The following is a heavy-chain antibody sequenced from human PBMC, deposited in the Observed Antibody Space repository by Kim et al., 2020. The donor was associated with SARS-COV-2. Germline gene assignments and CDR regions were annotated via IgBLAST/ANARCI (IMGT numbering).Heavy chain of an antibody. CDR3: AMVTAILYYYGMDV. CDR2: INHSGST. CDR1: GGSFSGYY. D-gene: IGHD2-21*02. Sequence: SETLSLTCAVYGGSFSGYYWSWIRQPPGKGLEWIGEINHSGSTNYNPSLKSRVTISVDTSKNQFSLKLSSVTAADTAVYYCAMVTAILYYYGMDVWGQGTTVTVSS. V-gene: IGHV4-34*01. J-gene: IGHJ6*02.